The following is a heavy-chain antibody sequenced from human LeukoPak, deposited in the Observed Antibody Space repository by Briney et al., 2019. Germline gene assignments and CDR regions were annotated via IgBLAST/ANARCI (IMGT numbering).Heavy chain of an antibody. CDR1: GGSISSYY. V-gene: IGHV4-4*07. CDR3: ARQIASAGTAGFDF. Sequence: KPSETLSLTCTVSGGSISSYYWSWIRQPAGKGLEWIGRIYSTGSTNYNPSLKSRVTMSVDTSKNQFSLRLRSVTAADTAVYYCARQIASAGTAGFDFWGQGALVTLSS. J-gene: IGHJ4*02. CDR2: IYSTGST. D-gene: IGHD6-13*01.